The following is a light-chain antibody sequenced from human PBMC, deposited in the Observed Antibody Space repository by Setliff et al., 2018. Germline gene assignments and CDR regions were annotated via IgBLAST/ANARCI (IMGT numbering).Light chain of an antibody. CDR1: TGDVTDTNY. V-gene: IGLV7-46*01. CDR3: SFAFGGFGV. CDR2: DTN. Sequence: QAVVTQEASLTVSPGGTVTLTCGSSTGDVTDTNYPYWFQHKIGPRTLIYDTNIAHSWTPARFSGSLLGGKAALTLSGAQLEDGAEYFCSFAFGGFGVFGGGTKVTVL. J-gene: IGLJ3*02.